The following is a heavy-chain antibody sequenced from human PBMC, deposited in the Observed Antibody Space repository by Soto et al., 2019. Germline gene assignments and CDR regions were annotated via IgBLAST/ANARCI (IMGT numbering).Heavy chain of an antibody. Sequence: ASVKVSGKASGYTFTSYGISWVLQAPGQGLEWMGWISAYNGNTNYAQKLQGRVTMTTGTSTSTAYMELRSLRSDDTAVYYCARDAAVGLFDYWGQGTLVTVSS. J-gene: IGHJ4*02. V-gene: IGHV1-18*01. CDR2: ISAYNGNT. D-gene: IGHD1-26*01. CDR1: GYTFTSYG. CDR3: ARDAAVGLFDY.